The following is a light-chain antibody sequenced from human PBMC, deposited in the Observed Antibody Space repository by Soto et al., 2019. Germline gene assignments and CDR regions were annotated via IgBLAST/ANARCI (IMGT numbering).Light chain of an antibody. CDR3: SSYTSSSTGV. CDR2: DVS. CDR1: SSDVGGYNY. J-gene: IGLJ1*01. Sequence: QSALTQPASVSGSPGQSITISCTGTSSDVGGYNYVSWYQQHPGKAPKLMIYDVSNRPSGVSNRFSGSKSGNTASLTISGLQAEDEADYYCSSYTSSSTGVFATGTKLTVL. V-gene: IGLV2-14*01.